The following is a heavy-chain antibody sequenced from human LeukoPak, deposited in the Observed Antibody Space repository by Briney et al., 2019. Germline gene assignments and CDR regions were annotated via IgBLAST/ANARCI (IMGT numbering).Heavy chain of an antibody. D-gene: IGHD5-24*01. CDR1: GGSISSGGYS. V-gene: IGHV4-30-2*01. J-gene: IGHJ3*02. Sequence: PSGTLSLTCAVSGGSISSGGYSWSWIRQPPGKGLEWIGYIYHSGSAYFNPSLKSRVTISVDRSKNQFSLKLSSVTAADTAVYYCARDGYSPGAFDIWGQGTMVTVSS. CDR3: ARDGYSPGAFDI. CDR2: IYHSGSA.